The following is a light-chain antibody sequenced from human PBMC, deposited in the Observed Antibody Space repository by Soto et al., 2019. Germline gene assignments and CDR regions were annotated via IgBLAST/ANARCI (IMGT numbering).Light chain of an antibody. Sequence: DIQMTQSPSTLSASVGDRVTITCRARQSISSWLAWYQQKSGKAPKLLIYDASSLESVVPSRFSGSGSRTEVTFALSIREPDGYANYYCQQDTSYSPTFGHGTKVEIK. V-gene: IGKV1-5*01. CDR3: QQDTSYSPT. CDR2: DAS. CDR1: QSISSW. J-gene: IGKJ1*01.